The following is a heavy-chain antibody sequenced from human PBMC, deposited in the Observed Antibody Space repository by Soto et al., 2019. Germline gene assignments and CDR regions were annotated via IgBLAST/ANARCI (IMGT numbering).Heavy chain of an antibody. Sequence: QVQLVESGGGVVQPGRSLRLSCAASGFTFSSYAMHWVRQAPGKGLEWVAVISYDGSNKYYADSVKGRFTISRDNSKNTMYLQRNSLRAGDTAVYYCARDPMGRYYGSGSYYFDYWGQGTLVTVSS. V-gene: IGHV3-30-3*01. J-gene: IGHJ4*02. D-gene: IGHD3-10*01. CDR3: ARDPMGRYYGSGSYYFDY. CDR2: ISYDGSNK. CDR1: GFTFSSYA.